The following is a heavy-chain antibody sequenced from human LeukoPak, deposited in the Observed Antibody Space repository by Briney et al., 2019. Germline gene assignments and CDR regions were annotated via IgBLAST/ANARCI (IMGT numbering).Heavy chain of an antibody. CDR1: GFTFSSYA. CDR3: ARHLGTYSDH. J-gene: IGHJ4*02. V-gene: IGHV3-23*01. CDR2: ISGSGGNT. Sequence: GGSLRLSCAASGFTFSSYAMSWVRQPPGKGLNWVSSISGSGGNTFYADSVKGRFTISRDNSKNTLYLQMNSLRADDSAVYYCARHLGTYSDHWGQGTLVTVSS. D-gene: IGHD7-27*01.